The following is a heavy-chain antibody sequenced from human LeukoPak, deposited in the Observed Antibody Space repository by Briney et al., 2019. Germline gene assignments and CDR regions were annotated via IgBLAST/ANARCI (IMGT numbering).Heavy chain of an antibody. Sequence: GASVKVSCKASGYTFTGYYMHWVRQAPGQGLEWMGWINPNSGGTNYAQKFQGRVTMTRDTSISTAYMELSRLRSDDTAVYYCARDRSRIAVAGTNYYYGMDVWGQGTTVTVSS. CDR3: ARDRSRIAVAGTNYYYGMDV. CDR1: GYTFTGYY. J-gene: IGHJ6*02. V-gene: IGHV1-2*02. CDR2: INPNSGGT. D-gene: IGHD6-19*01.